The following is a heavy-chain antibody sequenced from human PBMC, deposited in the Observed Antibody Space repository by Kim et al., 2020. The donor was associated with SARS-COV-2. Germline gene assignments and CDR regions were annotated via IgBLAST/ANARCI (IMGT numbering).Heavy chain of an antibody. CDR3: ARVAAINDDY. CDR2: K. D-gene: IGHD5-12*01. V-gene: IGHV3-33*01. Sequence: KYYADSVKGRFTISRDNSKNTLYLQMNSLRAEDTAVYYCARVAAINDDYWGQGTLVTVSS. J-gene: IGHJ4*02.